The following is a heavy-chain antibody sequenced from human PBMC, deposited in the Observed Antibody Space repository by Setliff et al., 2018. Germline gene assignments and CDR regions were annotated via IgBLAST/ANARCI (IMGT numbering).Heavy chain of an antibody. V-gene: IGHV1-69*05. CDR1: GGTFSTYG. J-gene: IGHJ6*03. D-gene: IGHD2-8*01. Sequence: GASVKVSCKASGGTFSTYGISWVRQAPGQGLEWMGGTIPIFGTTNYAQKFQGRVTIITDESTNTAYMELSSLRSEDTAVYYCAREGVDARSSTDYRYYMDVWGKGTTVTV. CDR2: TIPIFGTT. CDR3: AREGVDARSSTDYRYYMDV.